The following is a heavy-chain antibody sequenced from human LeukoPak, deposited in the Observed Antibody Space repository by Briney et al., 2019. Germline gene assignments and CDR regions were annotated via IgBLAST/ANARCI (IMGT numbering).Heavy chain of an antibody. J-gene: IGHJ5*02. D-gene: IGHD6-6*01. CDR2: INHSGST. CDR3: ARRIAARPRGYWFEP. Sequence: SETLSLTCTVSGASISSSYWSWIRQPPGQGLEWIGEINHSGSTNYNPSLKSRVTISVDTSKNQFSLKVSSVTAAATAVYSCARRIAARPRGYWFEPSGQGTLVTVSS. CDR1: GASISSSY. V-gene: IGHV4-34*01.